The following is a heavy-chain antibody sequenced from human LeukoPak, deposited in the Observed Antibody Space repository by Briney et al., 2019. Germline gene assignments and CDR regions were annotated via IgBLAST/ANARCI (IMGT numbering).Heavy chain of an antibody. V-gene: IGHV1-18*01. Sequence: ASVKVSCKASGYTFTSYGISWVRQAPGQGLEWMGWISAYNGNTNYAQKLQGRVTMTTDTSTSTAYMELRSLRSDDTAVYYCARDAFLRSGGSAFDTWGQGTMVTVSS. CDR2: ISAYNGNT. D-gene: IGHD2/OR15-2a*01. CDR3: ARDAFLRSGGSAFDT. CDR1: GYTFTSYG. J-gene: IGHJ3*02.